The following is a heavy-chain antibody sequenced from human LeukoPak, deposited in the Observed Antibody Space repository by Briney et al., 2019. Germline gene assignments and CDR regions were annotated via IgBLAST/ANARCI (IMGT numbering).Heavy chain of an antibody. CDR3: TRGRDTTGYFVY. D-gene: IGHD3-22*01. V-gene: IGHV7-4-1*02. CDR2: IDTNTGNP. CDR1: GYTFSNYT. Sequence: ASVKVSCKASGYTFSNYTISWVRLAPGQGLEWMGWIDTNTGNPTYAQGFAGRFVFSLDTSVTTTYLQISSLKAEDTAVYYSTRGRDTTGYFVYWGQGTLVTVSS. J-gene: IGHJ4*02.